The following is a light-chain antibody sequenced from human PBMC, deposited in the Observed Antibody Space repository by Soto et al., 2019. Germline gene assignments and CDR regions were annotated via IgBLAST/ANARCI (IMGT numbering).Light chain of an antibody. CDR2: DAA. CDR1: QDIGSS. J-gene: IGKJ2*01. V-gene: IGKV1-33*01. Sequence: DIQMTQSPSSLSASVGDRVTITCQASQDIGSSLSWYQQKPGKAPKILIYDAASPETGVSSRFSGSGSGTDFTCTINSLQPEDIATYYCRQYDNLPPRYTFAQGTMLEIK. CDR3: RQYDNLPPRYT.